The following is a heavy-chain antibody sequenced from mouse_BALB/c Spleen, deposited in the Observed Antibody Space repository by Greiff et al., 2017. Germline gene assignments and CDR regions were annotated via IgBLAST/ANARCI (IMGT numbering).Heavy chain of an antibody. CDR1: GFTFSSFG. D-gene: IGHD4-1*01. CDR3: ARNWDRTFDY. CDR2: ISSGSSTI. Sequence: EVNLVESGGGLVQPGGSRKLSCAASGFTFSSFGMHWVRQAPEKGLEWVAYISSGSSTIYYADTVKGRFTISRDNPKNTLFLQMTSLRSEDTAMYYCARNWDRTFDYWGQGTTLTVSS. J-gene: IGHJ2*01. V-gene: IGHV5-17*02.